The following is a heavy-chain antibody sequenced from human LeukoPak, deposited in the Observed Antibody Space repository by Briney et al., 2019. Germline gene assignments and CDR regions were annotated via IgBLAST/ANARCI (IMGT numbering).Heavy chain of an antibody. D-gene: IGHD2-15*01. CDR1: GFTFSNYA. J-gene: IGHJ6*03. V-gene: IGHV3-23*01. CDR3: AKGAEGGPYYYYMGV. Sequence: GGSPRLSCAASGFTFSNYAMSWVRQAPGKGLEWVSAFSPSGGSTYYADSVKGRFTISRDNSKNTLYLQMNSLRAEDTAVYYCAKGAEGGPYYYYMGVWGKGTTVTISS. CDR2: FSPSGGST.